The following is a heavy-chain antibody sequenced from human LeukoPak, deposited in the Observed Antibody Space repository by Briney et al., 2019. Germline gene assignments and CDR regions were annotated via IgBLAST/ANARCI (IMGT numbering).Heavy chain of an antibody. J-gene: IGHJ4*02. Sequence: GGSLRLSCAASGFTFSLYAIHWVRQAPGKGLEWVAVISYDGSNKYYADSVKGRFTISRDNSKNTLYLQMNSLRAEDTAVYYCVISQQWLAPHFDYWGQGTLATVSS. CDR2: ISYDGSNK. CDR1: GFTFSLYA. CDR3: VISQQWLAPHFDY. V-gene: IGHV3-30*04. D-gene: IGHD6-19*01.